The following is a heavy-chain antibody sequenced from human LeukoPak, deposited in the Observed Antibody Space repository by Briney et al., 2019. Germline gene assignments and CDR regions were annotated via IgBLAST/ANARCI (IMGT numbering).Heavy chain of an antibody. CDR2: ISSSSSTI. J-gene: IGHJ6*03. CDR3: ASEYYYYMDV. CDR1: GFTFSSYA. Sequence: GGSLRLSCAASGFTFSSYAMHWVRQAPGKGLEWVSYISSSSSTIYYADSVKGRFTISRDNAKNSLYLQMNSLRAEDTAVYYCASEYYYYMDVWGKGTTVTVSS. V-gene: IGHV3-48*04.